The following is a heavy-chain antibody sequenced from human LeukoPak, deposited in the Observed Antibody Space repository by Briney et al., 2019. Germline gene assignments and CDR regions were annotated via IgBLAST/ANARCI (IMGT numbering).Heavy chain of an antibody. J-gene: IGHJ4*02. CDR2: FDPEDGET. D-gene: IGHD1-26*01. CDR1: GYTLTGLS. V-gene: IGHV1-24*01. CDR3: ATSRWEWELRRG. Sequence: SVKVSCKVSGYTLTGLSMHWVRQAPGKGLEWMGGFDPEDGETIYAQKFQGRVTMTEDTSTDTAYMELSSLRSEDTAVYYCATSRWEWELRRGWGQGTLVTVSS.